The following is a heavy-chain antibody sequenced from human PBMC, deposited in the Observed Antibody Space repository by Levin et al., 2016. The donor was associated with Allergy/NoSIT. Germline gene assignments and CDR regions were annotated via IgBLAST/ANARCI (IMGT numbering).Heavy chain of an antibody. V-gene: IGHV1-18*01. Sequence: ASVKVSCKASGYTFTSYGISWVRQAPGQGLEWMGWISAYNGDTNYAQKFQDRVTLTRDTSTNTAYMELTRLTSDDTAVYYCALVEWELLGGEGGWGQGSLVTVSS. CDR2: ISAYNGDT. CDR3: ALVEWELLGGEGG. CDR1: GYTFTSYG. D-gene: IGHD1-26*01. J-gene: IGHJ4*02.